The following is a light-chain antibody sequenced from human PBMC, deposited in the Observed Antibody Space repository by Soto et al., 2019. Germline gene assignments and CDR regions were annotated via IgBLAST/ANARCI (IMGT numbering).Light chain of an antibody. V-gene: IGLV2-23*01. CDR3: CSYANTDSFV. Sequence: QSVLTQPASVSGSPGQSITISCTGTSSDVGGYKYVSWYQQHPGKAPKLIIYEGSRRPSGISHRFSGSRSGNTASLTISGLRAEDEADYYCCSYANTDSFVFGTGTKLTVL. J-gene: IGLJ1*01. CDR1: SSDVGGYKY. CDR2: EGS.